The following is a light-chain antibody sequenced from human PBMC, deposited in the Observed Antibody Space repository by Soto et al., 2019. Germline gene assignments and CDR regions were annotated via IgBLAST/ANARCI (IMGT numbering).Light chain of an antibody. CDR1: SSDVGGYNY. J-gene: IGLJ1*01. Sequence: QSALTQPASVSGSPGQSITISCTGTSSDVGGYNYVSWYQQHPGKAPKLMIYEVSNRPSGVSNRFSGSKSGNTASLTISGLQYEDEADYYCSSYSSSRNYVFGTGTKLTVL. CDR3: SSYSSSRNYV. CDR2: EVS. V-gene: IGLV2-14*01.